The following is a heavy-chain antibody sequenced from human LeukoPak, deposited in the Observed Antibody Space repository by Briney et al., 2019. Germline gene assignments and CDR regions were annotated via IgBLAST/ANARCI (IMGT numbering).Heavy chain of an antibody. CDR1: GGSISSSSYY. J-gene: IGHJ4*02. CDR3: ARDPARIYYYDSTL. V-gene: IGHV4-39*07. D-gene: IGHD3-22*01. CDR2: IYYSGST. Sequence: PSETLSLTCTVSGGSISSSSYYWGWIRQPPGKGLEWIGSIYYSGSTYYNPSLKSRVTISVDTSKNQFSLKLSSVTAADTAVYYCARDPARIYYYDSTLWGQGTLVTVSS.